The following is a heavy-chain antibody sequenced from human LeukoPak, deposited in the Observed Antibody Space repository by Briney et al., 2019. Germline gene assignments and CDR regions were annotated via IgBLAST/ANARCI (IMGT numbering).Heavy chain of an antibody. V-gene: IGHV4-59*12. J-gene: IGHJ4*02. Sequence: SETLSLTCTVSGGSISSYYWSWIRQPPGKGLEWIGYIYYSGSTNYNPSLKSRVTISVDKSKNQFSLKLSSVTAADTAVYYCARAGVMITFGGVIVRYYFDYWGQGTLVTVSS. CDR1: GGSISSYY. D-gene: IGHD3-16*02. CDR2: IYYSGST. CDR3: ARAGVMITFGGVIVRYYFDY.